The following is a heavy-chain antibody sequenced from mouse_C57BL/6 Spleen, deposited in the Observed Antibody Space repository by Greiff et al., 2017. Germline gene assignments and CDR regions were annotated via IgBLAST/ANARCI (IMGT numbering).Heavy chain of an antibody. Sequence: LQESGAELVRPGASVTLSCKASGYTFTDYEMHWVKQTPVHGLEWIGAIAPETGGTAYNQKFKGQAILTADKSSSTAYMERRSLTSEDSAVYYCTRGPLCYSSSYGYFDVWGTGTTVTVSS. CDR1: GYTFTDYE. CDR3: TRGPLCYSSSYGYFDV. J-gene: IGHJ1*03. D-gene: IGHD1-1*01. V-gene: IGHV1-15*01. CDR2: IAPETGGT.